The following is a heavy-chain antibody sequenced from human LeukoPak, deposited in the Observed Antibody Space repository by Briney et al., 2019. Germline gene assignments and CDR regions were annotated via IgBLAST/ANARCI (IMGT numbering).Heavy chain of an antibody. J-gene: IGHJ4*02. V-gene: IGHV4-34*01. CDR3: ARHIRGSYLDY. D-gene: IGHD3-16*01. CDR2: INHSGST. Sequence: PSETLSLTCAVYGGSFSGYYWSWIRQPPGKGLEWIGEINHSGSTNYNPSLKSRVTISVDTSKNQFSLKLSSVTAADTAVYYCARHIRGSYLDYWGQGTLVTVSS. CDR1: GGSFSGYY.